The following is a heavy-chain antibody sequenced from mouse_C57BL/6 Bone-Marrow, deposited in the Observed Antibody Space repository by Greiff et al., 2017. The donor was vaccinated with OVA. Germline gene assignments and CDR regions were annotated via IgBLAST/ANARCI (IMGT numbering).Heavy chain of an antibody. V-gene: IGHV1-22*01. J-gene: IGHJ4*01. D-gene: IGHD1-1*01. CDR2: INPNNGGT. CDR3: ARCSSYDYYAMDY. CDR1: GYTFTDYY. Sequence: EVKLMESGPELVKPGASVKMSCKASGYTFTDYYMHWVKQSPGQSLEWIGYINPNNGGTSYNQKFKGKATLTVNKSSSTAYMELRSLTSEDSAVDYCARCSSYDYYAMDYWGQGTSVTVSS.